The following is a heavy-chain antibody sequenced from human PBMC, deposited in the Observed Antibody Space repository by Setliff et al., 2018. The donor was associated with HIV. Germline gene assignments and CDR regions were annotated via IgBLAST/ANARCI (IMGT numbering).Heavy chain of an antibody. CDR1: GFTFNSHA. V-gene: IGHV3-30*04. D-gene: IGHD1-26*01. CDR3: AKEGAIRRFGLTANYFDY. CDR2: ISHDGRNQ. Sequence: GESLKISCAASGFTFNSHAMTWVRQAPGKGLEWVAIISHDGRNQNYADSVKGRFTISRDNSKNTLYLQVNSLRVEDSAVYYCAKEGAIRRFGLTANYFDYWGQGTLVTVSS. J-gene: IGHJ4*02.